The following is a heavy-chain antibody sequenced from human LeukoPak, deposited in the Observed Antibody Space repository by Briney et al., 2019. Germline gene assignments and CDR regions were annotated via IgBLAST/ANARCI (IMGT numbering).Heavy chain of an antibody. D-gene: IGHD3-22*01. CDR2: IYYSGST. CDR1: GGSISSYY. J-gene: IGHJ4*02. CDR3: AGNYYDSSGYYPRRVYYFDY. V-gene: IGHV4-59*01. Sequence: SETLSLTCTVSGGSISSYYWSWIRQPPGKGLEWIGYIYYSGSTNYNPSLKSRVTISVDTSKNQFSLKLSSVTVADTAVYYCAGNYYDSSGYYPRRVYYFDYWGQGTLVTVSS.